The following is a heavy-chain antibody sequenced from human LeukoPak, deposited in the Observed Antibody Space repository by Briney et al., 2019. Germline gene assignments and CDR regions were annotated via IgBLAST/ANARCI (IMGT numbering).Heavy chain of an antibody. D-gene: IGHD1-26*01. CDR3: ARSGTHSRDAFDV. CDR1: GFTFSSCW. J-gene: IGHJ3*01. Sequence: GGSLRLSCAASGFTFSSCWMHWVRQPPGKGLVWVSRIKSDGSVTDYADSVKGRFTISRDNAKNTLYLQMNSLRAEDTAVYYCARSGTHSRDAFDVCGQGTVLTVSS. V-gene: IGHV3-74*01. CDR2: IKSDGSVT.